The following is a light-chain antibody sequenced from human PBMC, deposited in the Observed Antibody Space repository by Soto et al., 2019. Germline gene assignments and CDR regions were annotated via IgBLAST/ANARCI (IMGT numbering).Light chain of an antibody. CDR2: RVS. CDR1: QSLVHSDGNTY. CDR3: MQGVHWPHT. J-gene: IGKJ2*01. V-gene: IGKV2-30*02. Sequence: DVVMTQSPLSLPVTLGQPASISCRSSQSLVHSDGNTYLNWFHQRPGQSPRRLIYRVSNRDSGVXDXFSGSGSGTDFTLKISRVEAEDVGVYYCMQGVHWPHTCGQGTRLEI.